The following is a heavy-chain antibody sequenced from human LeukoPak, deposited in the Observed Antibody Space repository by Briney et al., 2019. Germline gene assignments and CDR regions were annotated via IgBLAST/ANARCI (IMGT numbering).Heavy chain of an antibody. D-gene: IGHD3-3*01. J-gene: IGHJ4*02. CDR1: GFTFSSYG. CDR2: IWYDGSNK. Sequence: GGSLRLSCAASGFTFSSYGMHWVRQAPGKGLEWVAVIWYDGSNKYYADSVKGRFTISRDNSKNTLYLQMNSLRAEDTAVYYCAKDSRSLEWLVDYWGQGTLVTVSS. V-gene: IGHV3-33*06. CDR3: AKDSRSLEWLVDY.